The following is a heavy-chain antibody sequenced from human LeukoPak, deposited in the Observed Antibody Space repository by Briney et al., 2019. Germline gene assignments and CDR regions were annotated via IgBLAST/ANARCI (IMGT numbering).Heavy chain of an antibody. D-gene: IGHD4-23*01. V-gene: IGHV3-23*01. J-gene: IGHJ4*02. Sequence: PGGSLRLSCAASGFTFSSYAMSWVRQAPGKGLEWVSAISGSGGSTYYADSVKGRFTISRDNSKNTLYLQMNSLRAEDTSVYYCAKGTTVVTVFDYWGQGTLVTVSS. CDR1: GFTFSSYA. CDR3: AKGTTVVTVFDY. CDR2: ISGSGGST.